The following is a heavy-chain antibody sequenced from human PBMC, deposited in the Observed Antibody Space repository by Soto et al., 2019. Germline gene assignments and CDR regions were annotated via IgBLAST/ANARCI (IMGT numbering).Heavy chain of an antibody. V-gene: IGHV3-53*01. CDR1: GFTVSSHY. J-gene: IGHJ3*02. D-gene: IGHD3-22*01. Sequence: EVQLVESGGGLIQPGGSLRLSCAASGFTVSSHYMSWVRQAPGKGLEWVPVIYSGGSTYYADSVKGRFTISRDNSKNTLYLQMDSLRAEDTAVYYCARSPSIPMIEPDAFDIWGQGTMVTVSS. CDR3: ARSPSIPMIEPDAFDI. CDR2: IYSGGST.